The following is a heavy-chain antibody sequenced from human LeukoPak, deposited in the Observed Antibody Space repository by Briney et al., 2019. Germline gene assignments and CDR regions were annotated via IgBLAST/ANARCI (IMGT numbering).Heavy chain of an antibody. J-gene: IGHJ4*02. D-gene: IGHD4-17*01. CDR1: GYTFTSYD. V-gene: IGHV1-8*01. CDR2: MNPNSGNT. CDR3: ARARYGDYRFDY. Sequence: GASVKVSCKGSGYTFTSYDINWVRQATGQGLEWMGWMNPNSGNTGYAQKFQGRVTMTRNTSISTAYMELSSLRSEDTAVYYCARARYGDYRFDYWGQGTLVTVSS.